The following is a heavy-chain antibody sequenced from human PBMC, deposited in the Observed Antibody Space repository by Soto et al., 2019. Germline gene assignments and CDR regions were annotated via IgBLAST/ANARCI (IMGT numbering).Heavy chain of an antibody. CDR3: ARGGSWGSDRVDY. CDR2: IIPILGIA. Sequence: QVQLVQSGAEVKKPGSSVKVSCKASGGTFSSYTISWVRQAPGQGLEWMGRIIPILGIANYAQKFQGRVTITADKSTSTAYRGVSSLRSEDTAVYYGARGGSWGSDRVDYWGQGTLVTVSS. V-gene: IGHV1-69*02. J-gene: IGHJ4*02. CDR1: GGTFSSYT. D-gene: IGHD3-16*02.